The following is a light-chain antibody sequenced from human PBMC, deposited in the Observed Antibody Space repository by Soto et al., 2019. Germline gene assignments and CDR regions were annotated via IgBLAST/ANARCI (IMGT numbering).Light chain of an antibody. CDR1: QSLNGW. J-gene: IGKJ1*01. Sequence: DIQMTQSPSTLSASVGDRVTITCRASQSLNGWLAWFQQKPGKAPKVLIYKVSNLESGVPLRFSGSGSGTEFTLTSSSRQPDDFATYYCQQYNSNWWTFGQGTKVEIK. V-gene: IGKV1-5*03. CDR2: KVS. CDR3: QQYNSNWWT.